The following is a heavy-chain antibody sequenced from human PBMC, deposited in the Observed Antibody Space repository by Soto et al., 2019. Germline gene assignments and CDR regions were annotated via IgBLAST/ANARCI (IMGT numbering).Heavy chain of an antibody. CDR1: GGSISSSSYY. D-gene: IGHD1-26*01. CDR3: AGSYGGSFDQYYYYYGMDV. Sequence: ETLSLTRTVSGGSISSSSYYWGWVLQPPGKGLEWIGSIYYSGSTYYNPSLKSRVTISVDTSKNQFSLKLSSVTAADTAVYYCAGSYGGSFDQYYYYYGMDVWGQGTTVTVSS. V-gene: IGHV4-39*01. CDR2: IYYSGST. J-gene: IGHJ6*02.